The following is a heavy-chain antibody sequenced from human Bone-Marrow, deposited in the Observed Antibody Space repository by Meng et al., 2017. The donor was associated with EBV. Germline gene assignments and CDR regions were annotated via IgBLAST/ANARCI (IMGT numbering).Heavy chain of an antibody. J-gene: IGHJ5*02. Sequence: QVRRVQAGAEVKKPGASLKVSCKASGYTFTSYDINWVRQATGQGLEWMGWMNPNSGNTGYAQKFQGRVTMTRNTSISTAYMELSSLRSEDTAVYYCARGRLEARGYFDPWGQGTLVTVSS. CDR1: GYTFTSYD. D-gene: IGHD3-3*01. V-gene: IGHV1-8*01. CDR3: ARGRLEARGYFDP. CDR2: MNPNSGNT.